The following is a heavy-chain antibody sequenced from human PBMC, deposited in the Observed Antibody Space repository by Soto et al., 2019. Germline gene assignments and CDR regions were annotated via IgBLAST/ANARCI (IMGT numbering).Heavy chain of an antibody. V-gene: IGHV3-33*01. D-gene: IGHD1-26*01. Sequence: GGSLRLSCAASGFTLSSYGMHWVRQAPGKGLEWVAVIWYDGSNKYYADSVKGRFTISRDNSKNTLYLQMNSLRAEDTAVYYCARVFAAVGATYGEDAFDIWGQGTMVTVSS. J-gene: IGHJ3*02. CDR3: ARVFAAVGATYGEDAFDI. CDR1: GFTLSSYG. CDR2: IWYDGSNK.